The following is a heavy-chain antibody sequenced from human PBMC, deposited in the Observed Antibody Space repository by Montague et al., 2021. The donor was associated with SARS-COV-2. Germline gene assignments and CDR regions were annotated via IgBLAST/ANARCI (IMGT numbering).Heavy chain of an antibody. V-gene: IGHV4-34*10. CDR3: VREKAGGLRNVFDI. CDR1: GGSFSAHS. J-gene: IGHJ3*02. CDR2: INHRGST. Sequence: SETLSLTCAVYGGSFSAHSWSWIRQSPGKGLEWIGEINHRGSTAYMSSLKSRVTTSVDTSKNQFSLRLTSVTAADTAVFFCVREKAGGLRNVFDIWGQGTTVTVSS.